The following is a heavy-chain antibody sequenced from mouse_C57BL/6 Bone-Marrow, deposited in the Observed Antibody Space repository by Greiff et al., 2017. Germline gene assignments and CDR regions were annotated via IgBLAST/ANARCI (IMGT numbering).Heavy chain of an antibody. Sequence: QVQLQQPGAELVKPGASVKLSCKASGYTFTSYWMHWVKQRPGQGLEWIGMIHPNSGSTNYNEKFKSKATLTVDNSSSTAYMQLSSLTSEDSAVYFCARSGIYDGYPYAMDYWGQGTSVTVSS. CDR1: GYTFTSYW. J-gene: IGHJ4*01. V-gene: IGHV1-64*01. CDR3: ARSGIYDGYPYAMDY. CDR2: IHPNSGST. D-gene: IGHD2-3*01.